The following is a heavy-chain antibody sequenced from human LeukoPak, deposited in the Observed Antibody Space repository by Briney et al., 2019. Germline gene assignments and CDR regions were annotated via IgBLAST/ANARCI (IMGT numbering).Heavy chain of an antibody. CDR3: ARGLATAGTRGPY. CDR2: ISSTGAYI. D-gene: IGHD6-13*01. J-gene: IGHJ4*02. Sequence: GGSLRLSCATSGFIFSSDSMIWVRQAPGKGLEWVSSISSTGAYIYYADSLKGRFTISRDNAKNSLYLQMNSLRADDTAVYYCARGLATAGTRGPYWGQGTLVTVSS. V-gene: IGHV3-21*01. CDR1: GFIFSSDS.